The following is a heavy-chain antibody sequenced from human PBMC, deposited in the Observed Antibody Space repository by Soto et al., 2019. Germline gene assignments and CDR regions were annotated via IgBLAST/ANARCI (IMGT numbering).Heavy chain of an antibody. D-gene: IGHD4-17*01. V-gene: IGHV4-59*01. CDR2: IYYSGST. J-gene: IGHJ6*02. CDR1: GGSISSYY. CDR3: ARDYGDYGYYYYGMDV. Sequence: SETLSLTCTASGGSISSYYWSWIRQPPGKGLEWIGYIYYSGSTNYNPSLKSRVTISVDTSKNQFSLKLSSVTAADTAVYYCARDYGDYGYYYYGMDVWGQGTTVTVSS.